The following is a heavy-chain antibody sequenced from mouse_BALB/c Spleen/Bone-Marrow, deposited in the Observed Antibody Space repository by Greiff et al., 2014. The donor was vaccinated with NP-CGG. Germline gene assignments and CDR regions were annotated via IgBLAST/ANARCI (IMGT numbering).Heavy chain of an antibody. D-gene: IGHD2-3*01. CDR2: IRNKANGYTT. CDR3: ARDRGLLRFDY. Sequence: EVKLVESGGGLVQPGGSLRLSCATSGFTFTDYYMSWVRQPPGKALEWLGFIRNKANGYTTEYSASVKGRFTISRDNSQSILYLQMNSLRAEDSATYYCARDRGLLRFDYWGQGTTLTVS. J-gene: IGHJ2*01. V-gene: IGHV7-3*02. CDR1: GFTFTDYY.